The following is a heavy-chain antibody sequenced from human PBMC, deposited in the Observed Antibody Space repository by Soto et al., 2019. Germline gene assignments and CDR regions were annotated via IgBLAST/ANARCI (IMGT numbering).Heavy chain of an antibody. D-gene: IGHD3-9*01. CDR3: ARDRDYDILTGRTPYYYYYGMDV. J-gene: IGHJ6*02. V-gene: IGHV3-48*02. CDR2: ISSSSSTI. Sequence: PGGSLRLSCAASGFTFSSYSMNWVRQAPGKGLEWVSYISSSSSTIYYADSVKGRFTISRDNAKNSLYLQMNSLRDEDTALYYCARDRDYDILTGRTPYYYYYGMDVWGQGTTVTVSS. CDR1: GFTFSSYS.